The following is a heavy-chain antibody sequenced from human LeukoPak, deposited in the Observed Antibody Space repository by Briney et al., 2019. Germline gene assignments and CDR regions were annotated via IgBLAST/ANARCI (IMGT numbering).Heavy chain of an antibody. CDR1: GFTFDDYA. D-gene: IGHD2-2*01. CDR2: ISWNSGSI. CDR3: AKAFFQYQADGMDV. V-gene: IGHV3-9*01. Sequence: GRSLRLSCAASGFTFDDYAMHWVRQAPGKGLEWVSGISWNSGSIGYADSVKGRFTISRDNAKNSLHLQMNSLRAEDTALYYCAKAFFQYQADGMDVWGQGTTVTVSS. J-gene: IGHJ6*02.